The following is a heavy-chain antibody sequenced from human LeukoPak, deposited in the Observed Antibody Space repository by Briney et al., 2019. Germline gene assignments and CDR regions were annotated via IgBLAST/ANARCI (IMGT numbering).Heavy chain of an antibody. Sequence: GGSLRLSCAASGFTFSSYGMSWVRQAPGKGLEWVSAISGSGGSTYYADSVKGRFTIPRDNSKNTLYVQMNSLRAGDTAVYYCAKDRGHSGSSRVDYWGQGTLVTVSS. J-gene: IGHJ4*02. CDR2: ISGSGGST. D-gene: IGHD1-26*01. CDR3: AKDRGHSGSSRVDY. CDR1: GFTFSSYG. V-gene: IGHV3-23*01.